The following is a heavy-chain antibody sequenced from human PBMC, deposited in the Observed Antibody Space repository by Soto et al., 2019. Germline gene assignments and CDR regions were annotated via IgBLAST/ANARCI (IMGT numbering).Heavy chain of an antibody. J-gene: IGHJ4*02. V-gene: IGHV3-21*01. CDR2: ISSSSSYI. Sequence: GGSLRLSCAASGFTFSSYSMNWVRQAPGKGLEWVSSISSSSSYIYYADSVKGRFTISRDNAKNSLYLQMNSLRAEDTAVYYCARDRMVRGVIDYWGQGTLVTVSS. CDR1: GFTFSSYS. CDR3: ARDRMVRGVIDY. D-gene: IGHD3-10*01.